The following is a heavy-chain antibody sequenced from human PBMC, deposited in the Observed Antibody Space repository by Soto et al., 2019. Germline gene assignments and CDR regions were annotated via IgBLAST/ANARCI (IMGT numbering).Heavy chain of an antibody. V-gene: IGHV4-39*01. Sequence: TLSLTCTVSGGSISSSSYYWGWIRQPPGKGLEWIGSIYYSGSTYYNPSLKSRVTISVDTSKNQFSLKLSSVTAADTAVYYCARSLKDRRVLRFLEWLADAQHEFDYWGQGTLVTVSS. CDR2: IYYSGST. CDR1: GGSISSSSYY. D-gene: IGHD3-3*01. J-gene: IGHJ4*02. CDR3: ARSLKDRRVLRFLEWLADAQHEFDY.